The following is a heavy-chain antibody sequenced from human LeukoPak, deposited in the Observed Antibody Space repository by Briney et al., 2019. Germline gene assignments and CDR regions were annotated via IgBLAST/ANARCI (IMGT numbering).Heavy chain of an antibody. Sequence: SETLSLTCTVSGGSISSSSYYWGWIRQPPGKGLEWIGSIYYSGSTYYNPSLKSRVTISVDTSKNQFSLKLSSVTAADTAVYYCARDFYGGSETDYWGQGTLVTVSS. V-gene: IGHV4-39*07. CDR2: IYYSGST. D-gene: IGHD4-23*01. J-gene: IGHJ4*02. CDR3: ARDFYGGSETDY. CDR1: GGSISSSSYY.